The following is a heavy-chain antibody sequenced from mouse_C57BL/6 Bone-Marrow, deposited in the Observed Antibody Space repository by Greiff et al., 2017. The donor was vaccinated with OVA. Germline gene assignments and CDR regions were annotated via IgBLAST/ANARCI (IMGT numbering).Heavy chain of an antibody. CDR1: GYTFTEYT. CDR3: ARDDDYGSSYNWYFDV. J-gene: IGHJ1*03. Sequence: VQLQQSGAELVKPGASVKLSCKASGYTFTEYTIHWVQQRSGQGLEWLGWFYPGSGSIKYNENFKDKATLPADKSSSTVYMELSRLTTEDSAVYFCARDDDYGSSYNWYFDVWGTGTTVTVSS. CDR2: FYPGSGSI. V-gene: IGHV1-62-2*01. D-gene: IGHD1-1*01.